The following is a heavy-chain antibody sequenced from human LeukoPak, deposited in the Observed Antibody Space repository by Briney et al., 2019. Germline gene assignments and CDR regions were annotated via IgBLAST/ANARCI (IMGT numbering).Heavy chain of an antibody. D-gene: IGHD4-17*01. CDR3: ARARSYYGDYTHLDY. CDR2: TYYRSKWYN. CDR1: GDSVSSNSAA. V-gene: IGHV6-1*01. Sequence: SQTLSLTCAISGDSVSSNSAAWNWIRQSPSRGLEWLGRTYYRSKWYNDYAVSVKSRITINPDTSKNQFSLNLSSVTAADTAVYYCARARSYYGDYTHLDYWDQGALVTVSS. J-gene: IGHJ4*02.